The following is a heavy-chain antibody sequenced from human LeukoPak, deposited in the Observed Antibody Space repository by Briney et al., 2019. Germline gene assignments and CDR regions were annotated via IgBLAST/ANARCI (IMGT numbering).Heavy chain of an antibody. V-gene: IGHV1-69*13. J-gene: IGHJ6*02. CDR1: GGTFSSYA. CDR3: ARDIVVVPAAAAYYYYGMDV. Sequence: ASVKVSCKASGGTFSSYAISWVRQAPGQGLEWMGGIIPIIGTANYAQKFQGRVTITADESTSTAYMELSSLRSEDTAVHYCARDIVVVPAAAAYYYYGMDVWGQGTTVTVSS. D-gene: IGHD2-2*01. CDR2: IIPIIGTA.